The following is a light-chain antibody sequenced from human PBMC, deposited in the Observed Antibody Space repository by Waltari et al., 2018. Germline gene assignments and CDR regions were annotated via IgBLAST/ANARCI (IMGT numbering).Light chain of an antibody. CDR2: DVN. J-gene: IGLJ2*01. V-gene: IGLV2-23*02. Sequence: QSALTQPASVSGSPGQSITISCTGTSSTVGGYTLVSWYQQHPGKAPQLIIYDVNKRPSGISHRFSGSKSGNTASLTISGLQADDESDYYCCSYAGDSTLIFGGGTKLTVL. CDR1: SSTVGGYTL. CDR3: CSYAGDSTLI.